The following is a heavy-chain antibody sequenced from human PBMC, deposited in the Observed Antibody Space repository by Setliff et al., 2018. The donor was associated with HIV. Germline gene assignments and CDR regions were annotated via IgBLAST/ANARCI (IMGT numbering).Heavy chain of an antibody. J-gene: IGHJ4*02. CDR3: ARSPGVDTNMAFDY. Sequence: NPSETLSLPCTVSGGSISSGRYFWGWIRMPPGTGLEWIGYSYYSGSTDYNPSLKSRVTISVDTSKNQVSLKLNSVTAVDTAVYYCARSPGVDTNMAFDYWGQGTLVTVSS. CDR2: SYYSGST. D-gene: IGHD5-18*01. CDR1: GGSISSGRYF. V-gene: IGHV4-61*01.